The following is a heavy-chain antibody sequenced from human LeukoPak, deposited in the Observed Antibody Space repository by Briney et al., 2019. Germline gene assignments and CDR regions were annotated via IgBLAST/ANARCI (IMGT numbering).Heavy chain of an antibody. J-gene: IGHJ6*02. CDR3: AKVLQYYYYGMDV. Sequence: GGSLRLSCAASGFTFSSYAMSWVRQAPGKGLEWVSAISNSGGSTYYADSVRGRFTISRDNSKNTLYLQMNSLRAEDTAVYYCAKVLQYYYYGMDVWGQGTTVTVSS. D-gene: IGHD5-24*01. V-gene: IGHV3-23*01. CDR2: ISNSGGST. CDR1: GFTFSSYA.